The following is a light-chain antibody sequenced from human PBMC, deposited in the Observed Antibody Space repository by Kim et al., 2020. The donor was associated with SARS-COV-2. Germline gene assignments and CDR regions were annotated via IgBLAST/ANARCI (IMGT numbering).Light chain of an antibody. CDR1: QSVSSSY. CDR2: GAS. CDR3: QQYGSSPWT. V-gene: IGKV3-20*01. J-gene: IGKJ1*01. Sequence: EIVLTQSPGTLSSSPGERATLSCRASQSVSSSYLAWYQQKPGQAPRLLIYGASNRATGTPDRFSGSGSGTDFTLTISRLEPEDFAVYYCQQYGSSPWTFGPGTKVEIK.